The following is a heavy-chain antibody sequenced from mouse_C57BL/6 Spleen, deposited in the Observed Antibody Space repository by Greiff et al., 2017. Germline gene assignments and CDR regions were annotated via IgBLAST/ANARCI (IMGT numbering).Heavy chain of an antibody. CDR2: IYPGDGDT. V-gene: IGHV1-82*01. J-gene: IGHJ3*01. CDR3: ARGNYLAWFAY. Sequence: VQLQQSGPELVKPGASVKISCKASGYAFSSSWMNWVKQRPGKGLEWIGRIYPGDGDTNYNGKFKGKATLTADKSSSTAYMQLSSLTSEDSAVYFCARGNYLAWFAYWGQGTLVTVSA. D-gene: IGHD2-1*01. CDR1: GYAFSSSW.